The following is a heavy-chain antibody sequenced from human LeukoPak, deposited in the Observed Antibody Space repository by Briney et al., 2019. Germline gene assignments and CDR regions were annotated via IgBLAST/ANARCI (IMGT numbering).Heavy chain of an antibody. CDR3: AGGNSMDV. CDR1: GFPLSNSG. J-gene: IGHJ6*04. CDR2: IKKDGSRI. D-gene: IGHD1/OR15-1a*01. V-gene: IGHV3-7*03. Sequence: PGGSLRLSCAVSGFPLSNSGMYWVRQAPGKGLEGVANIKKDGSRISYVDSVKGRFIISRHNARNSLYLQMNSLRVEDTAMYFCAGGNSMDVWCKGSALTAAS.